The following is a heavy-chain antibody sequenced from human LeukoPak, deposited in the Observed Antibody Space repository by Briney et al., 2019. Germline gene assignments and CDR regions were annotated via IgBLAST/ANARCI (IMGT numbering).Heavy chain of an antibody. CDR2: IYHSGST. D-gene: IGHD5-18*01. CDR1: GGSISSGGYY. Sequence: SETLSLTCTVSGGSISSGGYYWSWIRQPPGKGLEWIGYIYHSGSTYYNPSLKSRVTISVDRSKNQFSLKLSSVTAADTAVYYCARSQSGIQPHYWGQGTLVTVSS. J-gene: IGHJ4*02. CDR3: ARSQSGIQPHY. V-gene: IGHV4-30-2*01.